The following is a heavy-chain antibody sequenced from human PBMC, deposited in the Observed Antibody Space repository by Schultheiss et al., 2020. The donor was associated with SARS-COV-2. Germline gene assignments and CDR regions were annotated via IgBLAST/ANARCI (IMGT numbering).Heavy chain of an antibody. Sequence: ASVKVSCKASGYTFTGYYMHWVRQAPGQGLEWMGWINPNSGGTNYAQKFQGRVTMTRDTSISTAYMELRSLRSDDTAVYYCARSRRIVVVTAIRGNWFDPWGQGTLVTVSS. D-gene: IGHD2-21*02. CDR3: ARSRRIVVVTAIRGNWFDP. CDR2: INPNSGGT. J-gene: IGHJ5*02. V-gene: IGHV1-2*02. CDR1: GYTFTGYY.